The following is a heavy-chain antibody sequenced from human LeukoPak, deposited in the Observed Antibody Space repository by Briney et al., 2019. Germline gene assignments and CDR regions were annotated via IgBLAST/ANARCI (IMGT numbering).Heavy chain of an antibody. CDR1: GGSISSGGYY. D-gene: IGHD4-17*01. J-gene: IGHJ6*02. Sequence: SQTLSLTCTVSGGSISSGGYYWSWIRQHPGTGLEWIGYIYYSGSTYYNPSLKSRVTLSVDTSKNQFSLKPSSVTAADTAVYYCARDYGRAYYYYGMDVWGQGTTVTVSS. CDR3: ARDYGRAYYYYGMDV. V-gene: IGHV4-31*03. CDR2: IYYSGST.